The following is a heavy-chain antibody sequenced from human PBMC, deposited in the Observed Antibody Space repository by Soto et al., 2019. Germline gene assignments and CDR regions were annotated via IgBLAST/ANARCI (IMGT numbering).Heavy chain of an antibody. CDR2: IYSCGDT. CDR1: GFSVTDNY. CDR3: ARDGSSASCYSTTPRIRGKRGFGLDV. J-gene: IGHJ6*02. D-gene: IGHD2-2*01. V-gene: IGHV3-66*03. Sequence: EVHLAESGGGLVQPGGSLRLSCAASGFSVTDNYMNWVRQAPGKGLEWVSVIYSCGDTYYADSVKGRFTISRDSSKNTLNLHMNSLSPEDTAVYYCARDGSSASCYSTTPRIRGKRGFGLDVWGRGTAVTVSS.